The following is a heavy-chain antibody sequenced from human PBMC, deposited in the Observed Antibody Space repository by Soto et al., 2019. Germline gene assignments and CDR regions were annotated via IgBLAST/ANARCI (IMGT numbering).Heavy chain of an antibody. D-gene: IGHD6-13*01. CDR3: ARDAIAAAGTGVDY. CDR1: GFTFSSYG. CDR2: MWYDGSNL. J-gene: IGHJ4*02. Sequence: QVQLVESGGGMVQPGRSLRLSCAASGFTFSSYGMHWVRQAPGKGLEWVAGMWYDGSNLYYADSVKGRFTISRENSKNTLYLQMNSLRAEDTAVYYCARDAIAAAGTGVDYWGQGTLVTVSS. V-gene: IGHV3-33*01.